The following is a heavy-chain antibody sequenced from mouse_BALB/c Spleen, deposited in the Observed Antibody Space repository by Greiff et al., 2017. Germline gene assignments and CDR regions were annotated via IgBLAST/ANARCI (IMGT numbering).Heavy chain of an antibody. D-gene: IGHD4-1*01. J-gene: IGHJ3*01. V-gene: IGHV2-9*02. CDR1: GFSLTSYG. CDR2: IWAGGST. Sequence: QVQLKESGPGLVAPSQSLSITCTVSGFSLTSYGVHWVRQPPGKGLEWLGVIWAGGSTNYNSALMSRLSISKDNSKSQVFLKMNSLQTDDTAMYYCARDHGTSWFAYWGQGTLVTVSA. CDR3: ARDHGTSWFAY.